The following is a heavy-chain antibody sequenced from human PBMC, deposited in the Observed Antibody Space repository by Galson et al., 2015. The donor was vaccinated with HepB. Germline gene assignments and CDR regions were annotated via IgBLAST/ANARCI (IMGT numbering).Heavy chain of an antibody. J-gene: IGHJ3*02. D-gene: IGHD3-22*01. CDR3: ARQGDYYDSSPTGGAFDI. CDR2: IYYSGST. CDR1: GGSISSSSYY. Sequence: ETLSLTCTVSGGSISSSSYYWGWIRQPPGKGLEWIGSIYYSGSTYYNPSLKSRVTISVDTSKNQFSLKLSSVTAADTAVYYCARQGDYYDSSPTGGAFDIWGQGTMVTVSS. V-gene: IGHV4-39*01.